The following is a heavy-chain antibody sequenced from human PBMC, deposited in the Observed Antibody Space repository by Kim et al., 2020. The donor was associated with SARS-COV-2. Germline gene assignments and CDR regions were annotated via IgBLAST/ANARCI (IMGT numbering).Heavy chain of an antibody. CDR2: ISGSGGST. CDR1: GFTFSSYA. D-gene: IGHD3-22*01. V-gene: IGHV3-23*01. J-gene: IGHJ4*02. CDR3: ANSPEGTYYYDSSGYYVDY. Sequence: GGSLRLSCAASGFTFSSYAMSWVRQAPGKGLEWVSAISGSGGSTYYADSVKGRFTISRDNSKNTLYLQMNSLRAEDTAVYYCANSPEGTYYYDSSGYYVDYWGQGTLVTVSS.